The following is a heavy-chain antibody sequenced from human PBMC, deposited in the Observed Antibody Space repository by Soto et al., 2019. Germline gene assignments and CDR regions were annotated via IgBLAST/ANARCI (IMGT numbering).Heavy chain of an antibody. J-gene: IGHJ5*02. D-gene: IGHD1-7*01. Sequence: EVQLVESGGGLVKPGGSLRLSCAASGFTFSSYSMNWVRQAPGKGLEWVSSISSSSSYIYYADSVKGRFTISRDNAKNSQYLQMNSLRAEDTAVYYWARDGGGNYPYNWFDPWGQGTLVTVSS. CDR2: ISSSSSYI. CDR3: ARDGGGNYPYNWFDP. CDR1: GFTFSSYS. V-gene: IGHV3-21*01.